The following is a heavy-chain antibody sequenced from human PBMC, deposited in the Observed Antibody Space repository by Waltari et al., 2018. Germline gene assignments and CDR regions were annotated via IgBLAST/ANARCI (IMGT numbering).Heavy chain of an antibody. CDR3: ARDLGEYSSSSCFDY. CDR1: GFTFSDYY. J-gene: IGHJ4*02. V-gene: IGHV3-11*04. Sequence: QVQLVESGGGLVKPGGSLRLSCAASGFTFSDYYMSWIRQAPGKGLEWVSDSSSSGSTRYYADSVKGRFTISRDNAKNSLYLQMNSLRAEDTAVYYCARDLGEYSSSSCFDYWGQGTLVTVSS. D-gene: IGHD6-6*01. CDR2: SSSSGSTR.